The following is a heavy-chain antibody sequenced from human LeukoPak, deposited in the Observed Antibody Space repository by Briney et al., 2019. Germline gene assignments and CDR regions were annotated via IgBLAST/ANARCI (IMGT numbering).Heavy chain of an antibody. CDR2: FDPEDGET. D-gene: IGHD6-19*01. CDR1: GYTLTELS. J-gene: IGHJ4*02. CDR3: ASVAGTWGNDY. V-gene: IGHV1-24*01. Sequence: ASVKVSCKVSGYTLTELSMHWVRQAPGKGLEWMGGFDPEDGETIYAQKFQGRVTMTRDTSISTAYMELSRLRSDDMAVYYCASVAGTWGNDYWGQGTLVTVSS.